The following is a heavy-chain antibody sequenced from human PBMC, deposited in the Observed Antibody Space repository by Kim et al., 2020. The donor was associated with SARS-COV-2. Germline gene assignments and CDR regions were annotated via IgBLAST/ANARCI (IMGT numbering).Heavy chain of an antibody. CDR2: ISYDGSNK. CDR3: AKPNSSGWYPFDY. J-gene: IGHJ4*02. V-gene: IGHV3-30*18. D-gene: IGHD6-19*01. Sequence: GGSLRLSCAASGFTFSSYGMHWVRQAPGKGLEWVAVISYDGSNKYYADSVKGRFTISRDNSKNTLYLQMNSLRAEDTAVYYCAKPNSSGWYPFDYWGQGT. CDR1: GFTFSSYG.